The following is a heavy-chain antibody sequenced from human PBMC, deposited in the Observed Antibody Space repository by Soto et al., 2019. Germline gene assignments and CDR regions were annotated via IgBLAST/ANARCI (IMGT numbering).Heavy chain of an antibody. CDR2: IYYSGST. V-gene: IGHV4-31*03. Sequence: SETLSLTCTVSGGSISSGGYYWSWIRQHPGKGLEWIGYIYYSGSTYYNPSLKSRVTISVDTSKNQFSLKLSSVTAADTAVYYCARRGHMVRGVIKSASSRYNGFDPWGQGTLVTVPS. J-gene: IGHJ5*02. D-gene: IGHD3-10*01. CDR1: GGSISSGGYY. CDR3: ARRGHMVRGVIKSASSRYNGFDP.